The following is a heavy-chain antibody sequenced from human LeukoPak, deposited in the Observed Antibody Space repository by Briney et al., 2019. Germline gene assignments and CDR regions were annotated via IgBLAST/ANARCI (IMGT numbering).Heavy chain of an antibody. V-gene: IGHV1-18*01. D-gene: IGHD1-1*01. CDR3: ARDHRYDFDS. J-gene: IGHJ4*02. CDR2: IGAYNGNT. Sequence: GASVKVSCKASGYTFTSSGISWVRQAPGQGLEWMGWIGAYNGNTNYAQKFQGRVTMTTDTFTSTAYMELMSLRSDDTALYYCARDHRYDFDSWGQGTLVTVSS. CDR1: GYTFTSSG.